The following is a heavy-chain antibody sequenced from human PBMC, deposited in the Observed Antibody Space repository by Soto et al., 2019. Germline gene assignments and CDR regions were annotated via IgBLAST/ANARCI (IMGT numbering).Heavy chain of an antibody. CDR1: GGSISSYY. Sequence: PSETLSLTCTVSGGSISSYYWSWIRQPPGKGLEWIGYIYYSGSTNYNPSLKSRVTISVDTSKNQFSLKLSSVTAADTAVYYCARGQRGSGYLYYFDYWGQGTLVTVS. D-gene: IGHD3-22*01. V-gene: IGHV4-59*01. J-gene: IGHJ4*02. CDR3: ARGQRGSGYLYYFDY. CDR2: IYYSGST.